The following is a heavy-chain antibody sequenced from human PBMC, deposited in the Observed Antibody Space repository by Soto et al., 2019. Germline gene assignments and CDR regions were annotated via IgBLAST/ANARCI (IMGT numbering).Heavy chain of an antibody. CDR2: IYYDGNT. CDR3: ARSSITPRLFMYPFDY. D-gene: IGHD6-6*01. Sequence: SETLSLTCTVSGGSITGSSHYWGWIRQPPGKGLECIGNIYYDGNTYYNPSLKSRVTISLGTSKNQFSLRLNSVTAADTAVYYCARSSITPRLFMYPFDYWGQGTLVTVSS. V-gene: IGHV4-39*01. CDR1: GGSITGSSHY. J-gene: IGHJ4*02.